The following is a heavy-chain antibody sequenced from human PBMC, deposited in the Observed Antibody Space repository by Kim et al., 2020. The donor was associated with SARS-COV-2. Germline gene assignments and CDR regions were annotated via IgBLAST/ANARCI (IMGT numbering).Heavy chain of an antibody. D-gene: IGHD3-22*01. J-gene: IGHJ3*02. CDR2: IWYDGSNK. Sequence: GGSLRLSCAASGFTFSSYGMHWVRQAPGKGLEWVAVIWYDGSNKYYADSVKGRFTISRDNSKNTLYLQMNSLRAEDTAVYYCAKDLHDSSGYFVEAFDIWGQGTMVTVSS. CDR3: AKDLHDSSGYFVEAFDI. CDR1: GFTFSSYG. V-gene: IGHV3-33*06.